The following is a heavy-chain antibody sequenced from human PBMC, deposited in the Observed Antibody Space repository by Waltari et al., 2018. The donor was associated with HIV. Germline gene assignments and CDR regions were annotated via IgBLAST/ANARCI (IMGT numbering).Heavy chain of an antibody. D-gene: IGHD3-3*01. V-gene: IGHV4-59*01. Sequence: QVQLQESGPGLVKPSETLSLTCTVSGGSISSYYWSWIRQPPGKGLEWIGYIYYSGSTNYNPSLKSRVTISVDTSKNQFSLKLSSVTAADTAVYYCARSRDFWSGYPYYFDYWGQGTLVTVSS. CDR3: ARSRDFWSGYPYYFDY. CDR1: GGSISSYY. CDR2: IYYSGST. J-gene: IGHJ4*02.